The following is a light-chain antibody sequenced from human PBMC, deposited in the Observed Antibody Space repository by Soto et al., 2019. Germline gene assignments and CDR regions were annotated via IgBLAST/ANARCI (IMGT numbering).Light chain of an antibody. Sequence: EIVLTQSPATLSLSPGERATLSCRASQSVSSFLAWYQQKPGQAPRLLIYDASNRATGIPARFSGSGSGTDFTLTISSLEPEDFAVYYCQQRNNWPVFTFCQGTRLEI. J-gene: IGKJ2*01. CDR2: DAS. V-gene: IGKV3-11*01. CDR1: QSVSSF. CDR3: QQRNNWPVFT.